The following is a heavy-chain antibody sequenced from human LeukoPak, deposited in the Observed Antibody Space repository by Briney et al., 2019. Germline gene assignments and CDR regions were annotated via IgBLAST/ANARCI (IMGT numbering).Heavy chain of an antibody. Sequence: ASVKVSCNTSGYTFTSYGISWVRQAPGQGLEYMGWINTYNGHTNYAQKLQGRVTVTTDTSTSTAYLELRSLRSDDTAVYYCARDGPRGDFQNWGQGTLITVSS. CDR2: INTYNGHT. V-gene: IGHV1-18*01. J-gene: IGHJ1*01. D-gene: IGHD1-14*01. CDR3: ARDGPRGDFQN. CDR1: GYTFTSYG.